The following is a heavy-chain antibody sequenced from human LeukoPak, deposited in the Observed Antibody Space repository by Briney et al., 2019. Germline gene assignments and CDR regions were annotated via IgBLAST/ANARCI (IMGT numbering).Heavy chain of an antibody. Sequence: PGGSLRLSCAASGFTFSDYYRSWIRQAPGKGLEWVSYISSSGSTIYYADSVKGRCTISRDNAKNSLYLQMHSLRAEDTAVYYCARVLLEHEYFDYWGQGTLVTVSS. J-gene: IGHJ4*02. CDR2: ISSSGSTI. CDR1: GFTFSDYY. CDR3: ARVLLEHEYFDY. V-gene: IGHV3-11*04. D-gene: IGHD1/OR15-1a*01.